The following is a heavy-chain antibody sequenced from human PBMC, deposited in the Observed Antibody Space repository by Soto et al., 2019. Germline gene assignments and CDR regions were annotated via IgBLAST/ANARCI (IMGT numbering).Heavy chain of an antibody. Sequence: SETLSLTCTVSGGAISSYYWSWIRQPPGKGLEWIGYIYYSGRTNYNPSLKSRVTISVDTSKNQFSLKLSSVTAADTAVYYCARGYCSSTSCYIWDNWFDPWGQGTLVTVS. CDR1: GGAISSYY. CDR2: IYYSGRT. J-gene: IGHJ5*02. V-gene: IGHV4-59*01. CDR3: ARGYCSSTSCYIWDNWFDP. D-gene: IGHD2-2*02.